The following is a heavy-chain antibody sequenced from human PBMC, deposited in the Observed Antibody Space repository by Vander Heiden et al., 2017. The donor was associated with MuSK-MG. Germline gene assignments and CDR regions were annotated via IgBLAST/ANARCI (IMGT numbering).Heavy chain of an antibody. V-gene: IGHV4-34*01. Sequence: QVQLQQWGAGLLKPSETLSPTCAVYGRSFSGYYWSWIRQPPGKGLEWIGEINHSGSTNYNPSLKSRVTISVDTSKNQFSLKLSSVTAADTAVYYCARGGGYYYYYYMDVWGKGTTVTVSS. CDR2: INHSGST. D-gene: IGHD3-16*01. CDR3: ARGGGYYYYYYMDV. J-gene: IGHJ6*03. CDR1: GRSFSGYY.